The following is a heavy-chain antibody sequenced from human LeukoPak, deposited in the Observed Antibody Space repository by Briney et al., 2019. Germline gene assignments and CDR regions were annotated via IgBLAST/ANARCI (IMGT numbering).Heavy chain of an antibody. CDR2: IYYSGST. CDR1: GGPISSSSYY. D-gene: IGHD3-10*01. CDR3: ARLPTMVRELDY. V-gene: IGHV4-39*01. J-gene: IGHJ4*02. Sequence: SETLSLTCTVSGGPISSSSYYWGWIRQPPGKGLEWIGSIYYSGSTYYNPSLKSRVTISVDTSKNQFSLKLSSVTAADTAVYYCARLPTMVRELDYWGQGTLVTVSS.